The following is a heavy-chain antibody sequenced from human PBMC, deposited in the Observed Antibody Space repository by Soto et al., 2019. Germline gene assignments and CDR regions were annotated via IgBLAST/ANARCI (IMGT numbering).Heavy chain of an antibody. D-gene: IGHD6-19*01. CDR3: ASQRFTSSGWDSFDY. Sequence: SETLSLTCTVSGGSIIRGGYYWSWIRQHPGKGLEWIGYIYHSGSTYYNPSLKSRVTISVDTSKNQFSLKLSSVTAADTAVYYCASQRFTSSGWDSFDYWGQGTLVTVSS. CDR1: GGSIIRGGYY. J-gene: IGHJ4*02. V-gene: IGHV4-31*03. CDR2: IYHSGST.